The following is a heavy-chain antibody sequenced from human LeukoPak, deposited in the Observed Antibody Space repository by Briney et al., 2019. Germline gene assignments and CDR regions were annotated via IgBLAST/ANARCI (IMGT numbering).Heavy chain of an antibody. J-gene: IGHJ4*02. D-gene: IGHD3-22*01. CDR2: IYSGGTT. CDR3: TTRLVLLYYDSSGYYQGDY. V-gene: IGHV3-53*01. CDR1: GFTVSSNY. Sequence: PGGSLRLSCAASGFTVSSNYMSWVRQAPGKGLEWVSLIYSGGTTHYADSVKGRFTIPRDNSKNTLYLQMNSLRTEDTAVYYCTTRLVLLYYDSSGYYQGDYWGQGTLVTVSS.